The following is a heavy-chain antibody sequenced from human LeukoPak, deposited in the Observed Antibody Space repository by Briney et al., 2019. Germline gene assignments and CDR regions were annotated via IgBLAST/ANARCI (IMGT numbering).Heavy chain of an antibody. V-gene: IGHV3-33*01. D-gene: IGHD2/OR15-2a*01. CDR2: IWYDGSNK. Sequence: GGSLRLSCAASGFTFSSYGMHWVRQAPGKGLEWVAVIWYDGSNKYYADSVKGRFTISRDNSKNTLYLQMNSLRAEDTAVYYCASNMNGFDPWGQGTLVTASS. CDR1: GFTFSSYG. CDR3: ASNMNGFDP. J-gene: IGHJ5*02.